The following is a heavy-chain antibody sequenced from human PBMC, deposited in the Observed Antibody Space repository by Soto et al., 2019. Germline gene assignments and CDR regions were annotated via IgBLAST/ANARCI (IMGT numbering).Heavy chain of an antibody. J-gene: IGHJ6*02. CDR3: ASTPPGAGRYCSSTSCYGDYYYGMDV. CDR1: GGSISSGGYS. V-gene: IGHV4-30-2*01. Sequence: PLETLSLTCAVSGGSISSGGYSWSWIRQPPGKGLEWIGYIYHSGSTYYNPSLKSRVTISVDRSKNQFSLKLSSVTAADTAVYYCASTPPGAGRYCSSTSCYGDYYYGMDVWGQGTTVTVSS. CDR2: IYHSGST. D-gene: IGHD2-2*01.